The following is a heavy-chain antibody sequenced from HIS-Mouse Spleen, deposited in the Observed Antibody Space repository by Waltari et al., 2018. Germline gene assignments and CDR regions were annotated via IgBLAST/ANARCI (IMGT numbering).Heavy chain of an antibody. J-gene: IGHJ5*02. CDR2: INPNSVGT. V-gene: IGHV1-2*02. D-gene: IGHD6-13*01. Sequence: QLQLVQSGAEVKKPGASVKVSCKASGYTFTGYYMHWVRQAPGQGLEWMGWINPNSVGTNDAQKFQGRVTMTRETSISTAYMDLSRLRSDDTAVYYCARGPHITAAGNWFDPWGQGTLVTVSS. CDR1: GYTFTGYY. CDR3: ARGPHITAAGNWFDP.